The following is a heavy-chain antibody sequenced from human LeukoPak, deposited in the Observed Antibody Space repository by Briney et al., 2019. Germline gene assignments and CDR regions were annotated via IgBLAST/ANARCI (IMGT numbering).Heavy chain of an antibody. J-gene: IGHJ4*02. Sequence: GASVTVSCKASGYTFTGYYMHWVRQAPGQGLEWMGRINPNSGGTNYAQKFQGRVTMTRDTSISTAYMELSRLRSDDTAVYYCARDYVGATSLDYWGQGTLVTVS. D-gene: IGHD1-26*01. V-gene: IGHV1-2*06. CDR3: ARDYVGATSLDY. CDR2: INPNSGGT. CDR1: GYTFTGYY.